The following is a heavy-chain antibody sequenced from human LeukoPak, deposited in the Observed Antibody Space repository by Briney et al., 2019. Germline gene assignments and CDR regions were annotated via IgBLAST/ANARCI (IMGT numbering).Heavy chain of an antibody. V-gene: IGHV3-23*01. D-gene: IGHD6-13*01. J-gene: IGHJ4*02. Sequence: GVSLRLSCAAYGFTFRSYVMSWVRQAPGKGLEWVSNISGTDSSTYYADSVKGRFTSSRDNSKNTLYLQMNSLKVEDTAVYYCAKGVSSSWRGYFDYWGQGTLVTVSS. CDR3: AKGVSSSWRGYFDY. CDR2: ISGTDSST. CDR1: GFTFRSYV.